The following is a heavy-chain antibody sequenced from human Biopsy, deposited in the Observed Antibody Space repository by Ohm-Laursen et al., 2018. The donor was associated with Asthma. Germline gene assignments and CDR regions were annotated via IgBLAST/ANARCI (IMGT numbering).Heavy chain of an antibody. CDR3: AGTTYGHDGFDP. J-gene: IGHJ5*02. V-gene: IGHV1-2*06. CDR1: GYTFIGCH. CDR2: INPNSGGT. Sequence: ASVKVSCKASGYTFIGCHIHWMRQAPGHGLEWMGRINPNSGGTNYAQKFQGRVTMTRDTSISTAYMEVSRLRSDDTAVYYCAGTTYGHDGFDPWGQGTLVTVSS. D-gene: IGHD4-17*01.